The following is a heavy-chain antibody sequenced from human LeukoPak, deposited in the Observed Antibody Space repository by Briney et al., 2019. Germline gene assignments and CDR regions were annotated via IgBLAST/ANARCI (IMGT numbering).Heavy chain of an antibody. Sequence: GGSLRLSCAASGFTFTNYAMSWVRQAPGKGLEWVSAISGSGSRTYYADSVKGRFTISRDNSKNTLSLQMSWLRAEDTAVYYCAKDGTLWSGAYYFDYWGQGILVTVSS. CDR3: AKDGTLWSGAYYFDY. V-gene: IGHV3-23*01. D-gene: IGHD3-10*02. CDR2: ISGSGSRT. J-gene: IGHJ4*02. CDR1: GFTFTNYA.